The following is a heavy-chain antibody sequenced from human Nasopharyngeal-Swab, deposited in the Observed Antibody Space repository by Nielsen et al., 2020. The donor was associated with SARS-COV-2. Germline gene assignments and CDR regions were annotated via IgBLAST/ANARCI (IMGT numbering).Heavy chain of an antibody. CDR1: GFTFDTFA. Sequence: GGSLRLSCAASGFTFDTFAVSWVRQAPGKGPEWVSLFSAIGSTYYADPVKGRFTISVDTSKSTLYLQMNSLRVEDTALYYCAKNRLGGTGWFEIDYWGQGALVTVSS. V-gene: IGHV3-23*01. J-gene: IGHJ4*02. D-gene: IGHD6-19*01. CDR3: AKNRLGGTGWFEIDY. CDR2: FSAIGST.